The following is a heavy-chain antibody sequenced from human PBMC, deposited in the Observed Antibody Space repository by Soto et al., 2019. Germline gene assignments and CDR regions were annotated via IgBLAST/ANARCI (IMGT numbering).Heavy chain of an antibody. CDR3: ARDPRSGYDGSCYYYTGAFDI. D-gene: IGHD3-22*01. J-gene: IGHJ3*02. CDR1: GGSISSGGYY. CDR2: IYYSGST. Sequence: LSLTCTVSGGSISSGGYYWSWIRQHPGKGLEWIGYIYYSGSTYYNPSLKSRVTISVDTSKNQFSLKLSSVTAADTAVYYCARDPRSGYDGSCYYYTGAFDIWGQGTMVTVSS. V-gene: IGHV4-31*03.